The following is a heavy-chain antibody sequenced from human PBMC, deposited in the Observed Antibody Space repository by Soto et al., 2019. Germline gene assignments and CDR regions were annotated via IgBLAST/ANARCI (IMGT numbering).Heavy chain of an antibody. D-gene: IGHD4-17*01. CDR3: ARGLYGDYGNWFDP. CDR1: GFTFSSYE. J-gene: IGHJ5*02. V-gene: IGHV3-48*03. Sequence: PGGSLRLSCTASGFTFSSYEMIWVRQAPGKGLDWVSYTSSTGYTIYQADSVKGRFTISRDNVKNSLYLQMNSLRAEDTAVYYCARGLYGDYGNWFDPWGKGTLVTISS. CDR2: TSSTGYTI.